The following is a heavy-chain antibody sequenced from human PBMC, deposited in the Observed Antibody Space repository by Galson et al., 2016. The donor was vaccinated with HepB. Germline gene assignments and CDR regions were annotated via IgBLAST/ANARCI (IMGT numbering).Heavy chain of an antibody. CDR3: ARGGCRGSSCYYDY. V-gene: IGHV1-46*01. D-gene: IGHD2-2*01. CDR1: GYTFTNYY. J-gene: IGHJ4*02. Sequence: SVKVSCKASGYTFTNYYIHWVRQAPGQGLECMGIVDPSGDRTTYAQQFQGRVTMTSDTSTSTVYMDLSSLRSDDTAVYYCARGGCRGSSCYYDYWGQGALFTVSS. CDR2: VDPSGDRT.